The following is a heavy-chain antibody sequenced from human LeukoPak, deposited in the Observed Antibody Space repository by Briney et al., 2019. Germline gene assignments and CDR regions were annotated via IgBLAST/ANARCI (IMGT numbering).Heavy chain of an antibody. D-gene: IGHD1-26*01. CDR1: GGSIRSYY. J-gene: IGHJ3*02. CDR2: INYSGST. V-gene: IGHV4-59*12. CDR3: ARAPYWEAFDI. Sequence: SETLSLTCTVSGGSIRSYYWSWIRQPPGKGLEWIGYINYSGSTNYNPSLKSRVTISVDTSKNQFSLKLSSVTAADTAVYYCARAPYWEAFDIWGQGTMVTVSS.